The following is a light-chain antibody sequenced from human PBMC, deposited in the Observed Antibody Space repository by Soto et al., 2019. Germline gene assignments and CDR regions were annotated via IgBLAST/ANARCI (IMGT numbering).Light chain of an antibody. J-gene: IGKJ3*01. V-gene: IGKV3-15*01. CDR3: QQYNNRPPVT. CDR2: GAS. CDR1: QSVYNN. Sequence: EIVMTQSPATLSVSPGERATLSCRASQSVYNNLAWYQQKPGQAPRLLIYGASTRATGIPARFSGSGSGTEFTHTISSLKSENFAVYFCQQYNNRPPVTFGPGTKVDIK.